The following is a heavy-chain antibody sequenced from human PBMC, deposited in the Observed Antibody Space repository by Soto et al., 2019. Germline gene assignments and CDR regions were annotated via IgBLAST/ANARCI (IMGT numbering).Heavy chain of an antibody. CDR1: GYTFTSYG. Sequence: ASVKVSCKASGYTFTSYGISWVRQAPGQGLEWMGWISAYNGNTNYAQKLQGRVTMTTDTSTSTAYMELRSLRSDDTAVYYCARFLIVATITGDFDYWGQGTLVTVPS. CDR3: ARFLIVATITGDFDY. CDR2: ISAYNGNT. V-gene: IGHV1-18*01. D-gene: IGHD5-12*01. J-gene: IGHJ4*02.